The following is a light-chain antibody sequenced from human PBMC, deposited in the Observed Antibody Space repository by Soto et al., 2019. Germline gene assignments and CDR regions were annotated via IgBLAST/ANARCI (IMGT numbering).Light chain of an antibody. V-gene: IGKV3-20*01. CDR2: EAF. CDR3: HHYGSAPQM. CDR1: QSVSNNY. Sequence: EIVLTQSPGPLSLSPGARATLSCRASQSVSNNYLAWYQQKPGQPPSLIIYEAFIRATGIPDRFSGSGSGTDFTLTISRLEPEDSAVYYCHHYGSAPQMFGQGTKVEIK. J-gene: IGKJ1*01.